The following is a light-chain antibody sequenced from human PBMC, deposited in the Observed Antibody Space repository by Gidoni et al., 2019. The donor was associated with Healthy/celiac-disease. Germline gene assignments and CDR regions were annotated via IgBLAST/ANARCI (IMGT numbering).Light chain of an antibody. Sequence: DIVMTQSPDSLAVSLGERATINCKSSQSVLYSSNNKNYLACYQQKPGQPPKLLIHWASTRESGVPDRFSGSGSGTDFTLTISSLQAEDVAVYYCQQYYSTPWTFGQGTKVEIK. J-gene: IGKJ1*01. CDR2: WAS. V-gene: IGKV4-1*01. CDR1: QSVLYSSNNKNY. CDR3: QQYYSTPWT.